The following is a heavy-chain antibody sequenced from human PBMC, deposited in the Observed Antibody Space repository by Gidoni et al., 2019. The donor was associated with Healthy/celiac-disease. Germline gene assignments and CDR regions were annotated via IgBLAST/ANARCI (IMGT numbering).Heavy chain of an antibody. Sequence: QVQLQESGPGLVKPSETLSLTCTVSGGSISSYYWSWIRQPPGKGLEWIGYIYYSGSTNYNPSLKSRVTISVDTSKNQFSLKLSSVTAADTAVYYCARRATVTAQGYFDLWGRGTLVTVSS. CDR3: ARRATVTAQGYFDL. J-gene: IGHJ2*01. CDR2: IYYSGST. D-gene: IGHD4-17*01. V-gene: IGHV4-59*01. CDR1: GGSISSYY.